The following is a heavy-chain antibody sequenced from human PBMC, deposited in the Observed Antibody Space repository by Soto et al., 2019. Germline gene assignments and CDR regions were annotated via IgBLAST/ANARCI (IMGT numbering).Heavy chain of an antibody. D-gene: IGHD6-19*01. CDR3: ARHGRYSSGRRKVIAFDI. V-gene: IGHV4-39*01. Sequence: SETLSLTCSVSDDSINSDKYYWGWIRQPPGKGLEWIGSIYYSGSTYYNPSLKSRVTISVDTSKNQFSLKLSSVTAADTAVYYCARHGRYSSGRRKVIAFDIWGQGTMVTVSS. CDR1: DDSINSDKYY. CDR2: IYYSGST. J-gene: IGHJ3*02.